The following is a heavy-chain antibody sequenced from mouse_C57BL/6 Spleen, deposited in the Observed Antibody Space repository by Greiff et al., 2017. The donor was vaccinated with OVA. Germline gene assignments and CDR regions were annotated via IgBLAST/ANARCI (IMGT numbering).Heavy chain of an antibody. CDR1: GYAFSSSW. CDR3: ARARYYGSSYAMDY. J-gene: IGHJ4*01. Sequence: QVQLKQSGPELVKPGASVKISCKASGYAFSSSWMNWVKQRPGKGLEWIGRIYPGDGDTNYNGKLKGKATLTADKSSSTAYMQLSSLTSEDSAVYFCARARYYGSSYAMDYWGQGTSVTVSS. D-gene: IGHD1-1*01. CDR2: IYPGDGDT. V-gene: IGHV1-82*01.